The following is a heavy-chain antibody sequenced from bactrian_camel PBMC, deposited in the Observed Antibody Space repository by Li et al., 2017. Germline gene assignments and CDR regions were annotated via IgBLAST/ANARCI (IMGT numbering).Heavy chain of an antibody. D-gene: IGHD1*01. Sequence: HVQLVESGGGSVQAGGSLRLSCAASGATYNLCSMGWFRQAPGKSREGLAARDSHGRTSYAESVKGRYTISQDNRKSTVFLQMNTLEPEDSATYYCAADFNP. V-gene: IGHV3S53*01. CDR1: GATYNLCS. CDR2: RDSHGRT.